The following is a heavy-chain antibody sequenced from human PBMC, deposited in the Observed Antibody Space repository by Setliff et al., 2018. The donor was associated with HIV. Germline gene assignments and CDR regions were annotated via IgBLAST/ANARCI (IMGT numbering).Heavy chain of an antibody. J-gene: IGHJ6*03. V-gene: IGHV4-4*07. D-gene: IGHD2-2*01. CDR1: DSGTYY. CDR3: ARHGQDYQLGYYYYYMDV. CDR2: VSSRGDT. Sequence: PSETLSLTCTVSDSGTYYWSWIRQPAGKGLEWIGRVSSRGDTNYNPSLKSRVTMSVVTSKNQFSLKLSSVTAADTAVYYCARHGQDYQLGYYYYYMDVWGKGTTVTVSS.